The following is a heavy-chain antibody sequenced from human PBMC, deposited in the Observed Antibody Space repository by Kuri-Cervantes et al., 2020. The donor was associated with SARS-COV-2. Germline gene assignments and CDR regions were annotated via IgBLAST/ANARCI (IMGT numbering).Heavy chain of an antibody. CDR3: ATTTTGTTSNNGMDV. D-gene: IGHD1-1*01. J-gene: IGHJ6*02. CDR2: IYRSGST. V-gene: IGHV4-4*02. CDR1: GGSIRSSNW. Sequence: SETLSHTCAVSGGSIRSSNWWSWVRQPPGKGLEWIGEIYRSGSTNYNPSLKSRVTISVDKSNNQFSLKLTSVTAADTAVYYCATTTTGTTSNNGMDVWGQGTTVTVSS.